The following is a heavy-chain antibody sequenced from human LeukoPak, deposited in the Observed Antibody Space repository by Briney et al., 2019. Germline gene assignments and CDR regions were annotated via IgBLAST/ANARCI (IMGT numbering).Heavy chain of an antibody. CDR2: ISYDGSNK. CDR3: AKDFCSTTSCRFDY. CDR1: GFTFSSYA. D-gene: IGHD2-2*01. Sequence: GGSLRLSCAASGFTFSSYAMHWVRQAPGKGLEWVAVISYDGSNKYYADSAKGRFTISRDKSKNTLYLQMNSLRAEDTAMYYCAKDFCSTTSCRFDYWGQGTLVTVSS. V-gene: IGHV3-30*04. J-gene: IGHJ4*02.